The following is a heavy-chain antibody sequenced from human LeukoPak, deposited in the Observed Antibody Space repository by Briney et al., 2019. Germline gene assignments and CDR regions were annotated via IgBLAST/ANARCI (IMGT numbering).Heavy chain of an antibody. J-gene: IGHJ4*02. V-gene: IGHV3-13*01. D-gene: IGHD6-19*01. CDR1: GFTFSSYD. CDR3: ARDSGSGWYIFDY. CDR2: IGTAGDT. Sequence: PGGSLRLSCAASGFTFSSYDMHWVRHATGKGLEWVSAIGTAGDTYYPGSVKGRFTISRENAKNSLYLQMNSLRVGDTAVYYCARDSGSGWYIFDYWGQGTLVTVSS.